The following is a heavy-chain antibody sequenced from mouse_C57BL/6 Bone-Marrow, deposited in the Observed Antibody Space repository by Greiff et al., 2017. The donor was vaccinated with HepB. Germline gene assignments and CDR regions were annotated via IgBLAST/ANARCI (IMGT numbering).Heavy chain of an antibody. CDR2: IEPSDSYT. D-gene: IGHD1-1*01. CDR3: ALYYYGSSPFAY. Sequence: VQLQQPGAELVMPGASVKLSCKASGYTLTSYWMHWVKQRPGQGLEWIGEIEPSDSYTNYNQKFKGKSTLTVDKSSSTAYMQLSSLTSEDSAVYYCALYYYGSSPFAYWGQGTLVTVSA. J-gene: IGHJ3*01. V-gene: IGHV1-69*01. CDR1: GYTLTSYW.